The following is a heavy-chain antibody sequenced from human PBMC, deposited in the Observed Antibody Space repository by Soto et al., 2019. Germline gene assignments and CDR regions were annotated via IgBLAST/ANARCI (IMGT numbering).Heavy chain of an antibody. CDR1: GFTFSSYS. V-gene: IGHV3-21*01. CDR2: ISSSSSYI. D-gene: IGHD6-6*01. J-gene: IGHJ4*02. Sequence: GGSLRLSCAASGFTFSSYSMNWVRQSPGKGLEWVLSISSSSSYIYYADSVKGRFTISRDNAKNSLYLQMNSLRAEDTAVYYCARDSKPSKQLVVDYWGQGTLVTVSS. CDR3: ARDSKPSKQLVVDY.